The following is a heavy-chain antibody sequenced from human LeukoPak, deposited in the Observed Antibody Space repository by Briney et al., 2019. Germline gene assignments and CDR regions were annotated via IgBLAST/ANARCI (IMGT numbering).Heavy chain of an antibody. CDR2: ISYDGSNK. Sequence: GGSLRLSCAASGFTFSSYAMHWVRQAPGKGLEWVAVISYDGSNKYYADSVKGRFTISRDNSKNTLYLQMNSLRAEDTAVYYCARGPYSGSYSRTFFDYWGQGTLVTVSS. CDR3: ARGPYSGSYSRTFFDY. D-gene: IGHD1-26*01. J-gene: IGHJ4*02. V-gene: IGHV3-30*04. CDR1: GFTFSSYA.